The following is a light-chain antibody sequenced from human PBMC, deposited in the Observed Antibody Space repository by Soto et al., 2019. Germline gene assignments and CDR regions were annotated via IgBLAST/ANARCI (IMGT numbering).Light chain of an antibody. J-gene: IGLJ3*02. CDR1: SSDVGYDNY. Sequence: QSALTQPASVSGSPGQSITISCTGTSSDVGYDNYVSWFQQHPGKAPKLTIYEVSRRPSGVSNRFSGSKSANTASLTISGLQAEDEADYYCTSHTASSTWVFGGGTKVTVL. CDR3: TSHTASSTWV. V-gene: IGLV2-14*01. CDR2: EVS.